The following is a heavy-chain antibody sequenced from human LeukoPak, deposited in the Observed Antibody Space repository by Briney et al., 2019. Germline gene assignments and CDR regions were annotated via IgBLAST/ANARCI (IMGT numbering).Heavy chain of an antibody. CDR3: AKHGPWADVFYL. Sequence: GESLKISCKGSGDSFTSYWIGWVRQLAGKGGEWMGGIYPGGSDTRYSPSVQGQVTISRDKSMSTAYLQRSSLKTEDTAMYYVAKHGPWADVFYLWGQGTSVTVSP. CDR1: GDSFTSYW. CDR2: IYPGGSDT. J-gene: IGHJ3*01. V-gene: IGHV5-51*01.